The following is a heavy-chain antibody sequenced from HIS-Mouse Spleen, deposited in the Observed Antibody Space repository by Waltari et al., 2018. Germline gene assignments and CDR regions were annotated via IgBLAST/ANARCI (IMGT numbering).Heavy chain of an antibody. CDR1: GGSFSGYY. CDR2: INHSGST. V-gene: IGHV4-34*01. CDR3: ARGPYGGNFDY. Sequence: QVQLQQWGAGLLKPSETLSLTCAVYGGSFSGYYWSWIRQPPGKGLEWIGEINHSGSTNSNPSLKSRVTISVDTSKNQFSLKLSSVTAADTAVYYCARGPYGGNFDYWGQGTLVTVSS. J-gene: IGHJ4*02. D-gene: IGHD2-15*01.